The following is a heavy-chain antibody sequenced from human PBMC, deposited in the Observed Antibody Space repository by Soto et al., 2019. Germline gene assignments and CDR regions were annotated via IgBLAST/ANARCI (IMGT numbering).Heavy chain of an antibody. J-gene: IGHJ6*02. D-gene: IGHD2-2*01. CDR2: ISYSGST. CDR3: ARSEITPADYYYYGMDV. V-gene: IGHV4-39*07. CDR1: GGSISSDSYY. Sequence: SETLSLTCTVSGGSISSDSYYWGWIRQSPEKGLEWIASISYSGSTYYNPTLKSRVTISVDTSKNQFSLKLSSVTAADTAVYYCARSEITPADYYYYGMDVWGQGTTVTVSS.